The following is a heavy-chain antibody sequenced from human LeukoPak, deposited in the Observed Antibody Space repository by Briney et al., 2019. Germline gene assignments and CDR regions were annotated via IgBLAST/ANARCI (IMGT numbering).Heavy chain of an antibody. CDR2: IYYGGST. CDR1: GGSVSSGSYY. V-gene: IGHV4-61*01. Sequence: SETLSLTCTVSGGSVSSGSYYWSWIRQPPGKGLEWIGYIYYGGSTNYNPSLKSRVTISVDTSKNQFSLKLSSVTAADTAVYYCARGNTRKRYCSSTSCYGGAFDYWGQGTLVTVSS. CDR3: ARGNTRKRYCSSTSCYGGAFDY. D-gene: IGHD2-2*01. J-gene: IGHJ4*02.